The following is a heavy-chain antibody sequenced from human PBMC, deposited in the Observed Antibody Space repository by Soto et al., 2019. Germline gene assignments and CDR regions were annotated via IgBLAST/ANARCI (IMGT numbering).Heavy chain of an antibody. CDR3: SSWFGTTSYGMDV. Sequence: EVQLVESGGGLVQPGGSLRLSCAGSGFSFSTYDMHWVRQATGKGLELVSSSGTAGDIYYEESVRGRFTISRENAKNSFYLEMKNLRVGDTAVYYCSSWFGTTSYGMDVWGRGTTVTVSS. CDR2: SGTAGDI. D-gene: IGHD3-10*01. CDR1: GFSFSTYD. J-gene: IGHJ6*02. V-gene: IGHV3-13*01.